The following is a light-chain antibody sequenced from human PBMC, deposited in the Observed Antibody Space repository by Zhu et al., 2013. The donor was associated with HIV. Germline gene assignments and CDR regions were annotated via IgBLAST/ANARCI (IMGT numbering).Light chain of an antibody. CDR1: QSVSDD. CDR3: QQSGSSPFT. CDR2: EAS. J-gene: IGKJ3*01. Sequence: EIVMTQSPATLSVSPGERATLSCRASQSVSDDLAWYQHKPGQAPRLLIYEASTRATGIPDRFSGSGSGTDFTLTISRLEPEDFAVYYCQQSGSSPFTFGPGTKVDFK. V-gene: IGKV3-20*01.